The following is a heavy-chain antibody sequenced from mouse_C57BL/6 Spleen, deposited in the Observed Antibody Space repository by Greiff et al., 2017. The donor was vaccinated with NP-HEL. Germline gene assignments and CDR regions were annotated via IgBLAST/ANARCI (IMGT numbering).Heavy chain of an antibody. V-gene: IGHV1-50*01. J-gene: IGHJ2*01. CDR3: ARWKKDGYYVNFDY. CDR1: GYTFTSYW. CDR2: IDPSDSYT. Sequence: QVQLQQPGAELVKPGASVKLSCKASGYTFTSYWMQWVKQRPGQGLEWIGEIDPSDSYTNYNQKFKGKATLTVDTSSSTAYMQLSSLTSEDSAVYYCARWKKDGYYVNFDYWGQGTTLTVSS. D-gene: IGHD2-3*01.